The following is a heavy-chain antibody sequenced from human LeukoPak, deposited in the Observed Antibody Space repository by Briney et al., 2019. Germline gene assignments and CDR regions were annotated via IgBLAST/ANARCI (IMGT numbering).Heavy chain of an antibody. CDR3: ARDHDAFDI. CDR1: GFTFSDYY. V-gene: IGHV3-11*05. CDR2: ISSSSSYT. J-gene: IGHJ3*02. Sequence: GGSLRLSCAASGFTFSDYYMSWIRQAPGKGLEWVSYISSSSSYTNYADSVKGRFTISRDNAKNSLCLQMNSLRAEDTAVYYCARDHDAFDIWGQGTMVTVSS.